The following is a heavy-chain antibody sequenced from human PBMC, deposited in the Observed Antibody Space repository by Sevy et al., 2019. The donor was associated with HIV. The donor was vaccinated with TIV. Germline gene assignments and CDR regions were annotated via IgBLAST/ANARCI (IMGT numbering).Heavy chain of an antibody. CDR2: VLSDGSNS. V-gene: IGHV3-30*18. D-gene: IGHD3-16*02. CDR1: GFDFREYA. J-gene: IGHJ4*02. Sequence: GGSLRLSCEASGFDFREYAMHWVRQAPGKGLEWVAAVLSDGSNSYYVDPVRARFTISRDNSQGTLFLHMSRLRVEDTAVYFCAKVGMQLWSYFDFWGQGNVVTVSS. CDR3: AKVGMQLWSYFDF.